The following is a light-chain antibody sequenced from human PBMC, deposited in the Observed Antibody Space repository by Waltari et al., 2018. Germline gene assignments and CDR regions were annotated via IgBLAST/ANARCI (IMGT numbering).Light chain of an antibody. CDR2: DAS. CDR3: QKYGTRPAT. V-gene: IGKV3-20*01. CDR1: QSVGRT. Sequence: EIVLTQSPASLSLSPGDRVTLSCRASQSVGRTLAWYQQRPGQAPRLLIYDASSRATGIPDRFSGSGSGTDFSVTISRLEPEDFAVYYCQKYGTRPATFGQGTKVEVK. J-gene: IGKJ1*01.